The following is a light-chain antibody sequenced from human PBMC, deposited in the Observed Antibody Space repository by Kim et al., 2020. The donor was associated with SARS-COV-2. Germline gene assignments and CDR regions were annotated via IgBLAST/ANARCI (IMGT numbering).Light chain of an antibody. CDR3: TSRDSSGNHYV. CDR2: DKK. Sequence: SSELTQDPAVSVALGQTVRITCQGDSLRSYYTSWYQQKPGQDPVLVLYDKKNRPSGIPDRFSGSNSGNTAFLTITGAQAEDEADYYCTSRDSSGNHYVF. J-gene: IGLJ1*01. V-gene: IGLV3-19*01. CDR1: SLRSYY.